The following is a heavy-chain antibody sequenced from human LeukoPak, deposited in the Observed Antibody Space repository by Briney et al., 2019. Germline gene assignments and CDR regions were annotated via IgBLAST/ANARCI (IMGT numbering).Heavy chain of an antibody. Sequence: SETLSLTCTVSSGSISSYYWGWIRQPPGKGLEWIGSIYYSGSTYYNPSLKSRVTISVDTSKNQFSLKLSSVTAADTAVYYCATPTGDRATVGWFDPWGQGTLVTVSS. CDR2: IYYSGST. J-gene: IGHJ5*02. V-gene: IGHV4-39*01. CDR3: ATPTGDRATVGWFDP. CDR1: SGSISSYY. D-gene: IGHD1-26*01.